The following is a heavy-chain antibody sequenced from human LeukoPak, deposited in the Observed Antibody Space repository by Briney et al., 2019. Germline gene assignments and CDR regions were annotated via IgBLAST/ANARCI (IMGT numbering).Heavy chain of an antibody. CDR3: AREIPAATTNWFDP. Sequence: PSQTLSLTCTVSGGSISSGGYYWSWIRQHPGKGLEWIGYIYYSGSTYYNPSLKSRVTISVDTSKNQFSLKLGSVTAADTAVYYCAREIPAATTNWFDPWGQGTLVTVSS. CDR2: IYYSGST. CDR1: GGSISSGGYY. J-gene: IGHJ5*02. V-gene: IGHV4-31*03. D-gene: IGHD2-2*01.